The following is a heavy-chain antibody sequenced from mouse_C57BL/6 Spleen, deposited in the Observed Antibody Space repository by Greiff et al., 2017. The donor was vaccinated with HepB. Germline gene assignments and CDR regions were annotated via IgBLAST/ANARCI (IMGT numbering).Heavy chain of an antibody. CDR1: GFTFSSYG. CDR2: ISSGGSYT. D-gene: IGHD4-1*01. V-gene: IGHV5-6*01. CDR3: ARQGTGLFAY. J-gene: IGHJ3*01. Sequence: EVKLMESGGDLVKPGGSLKLSCAASGFTFSSYGMSWVRQTPDKRLEWVATISSGGSYTYYPDSVKGRFTISRDNAKNTLYLQMSSLKSEDTAMYYCARQGTGLFAYWGQGTLVTVSA.